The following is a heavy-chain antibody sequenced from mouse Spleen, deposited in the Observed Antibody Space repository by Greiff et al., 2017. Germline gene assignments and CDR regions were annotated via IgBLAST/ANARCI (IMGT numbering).Heavy chain of an antibody. V-gene: IGHV1S81*02. D-gene: IGHD3-3*01. CDR2: INPSNGRT. J-gene: IGHJ1*01. CDR1: GYTFTSYW. CDR3: ARRADWYFDV. Sequence: QVHVKQPGAELVKPGASVKLSCKASGYTFTSYWMHWVKQRPGQGLEWIGEINPSNGRTNYNEKFKSKATLTVDKSSSTAYMQLSSLTSEDSAVYYCARRADWYFDVWGAGTTVTVSS.